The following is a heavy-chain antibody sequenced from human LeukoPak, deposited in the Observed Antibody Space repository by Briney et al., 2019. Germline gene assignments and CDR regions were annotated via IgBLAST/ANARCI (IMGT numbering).Heavy chain of an antibody. V-gene: IGHV4-39*01. CDR2: IYYSGST. Sequence: SETLSLTCTVSGGSISSSSYYWGWIRQPPGKGLEWIGSIYYSGSTYYNPSLKSRVTISVDTSKNQFSLKLSSVTAADTAVYYCARPDYYGSSGYYYDAFDIWGQGTMVTVSS. D-gene: IGHD3-22*01. CDR3: ARPDYYGSSGYYYDAFDI. J-gene: IGHJ3*02. CDR1: GGSISSSSYY.